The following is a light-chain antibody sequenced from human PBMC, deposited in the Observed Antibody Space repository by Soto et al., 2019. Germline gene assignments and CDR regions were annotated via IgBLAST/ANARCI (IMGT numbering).Light chain of an antibody. CDR1: SSDVGDYNY. V-gene: IGLV2-14*01. J-gene: IGLJ1*01. CDR3: SSYTSSSTYV. CDR2: EVT. Sequence: QSALTQPASVSGSPGQSITICCTGTSSDVGDYNYVSWYQQHPGKAPKLMIYEVTNRPSGVSNRFSGSKSGNTASLTISGLQPEDETDYYCSSYTSSSTYVFGTGTKLTVL.